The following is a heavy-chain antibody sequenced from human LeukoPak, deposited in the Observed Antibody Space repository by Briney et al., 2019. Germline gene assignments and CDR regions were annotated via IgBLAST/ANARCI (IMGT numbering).Heavy chain of an antibody. CDR3: ARRGRKDLTYYYGSGSYSVWFDP. Sequence: SETLSLTCAVYGGSFSGYYWSWIRQPPGKGLEWIGEINHSGSTNYNPSLKSRVTISVDTSKNQFSLKLSSVTAADTAVYYCARRGRKDLTYYYGSGSYSVWFDPWGQGTLVTVSS. J-gene: IGHJ5*02. CDR2: INHSGST. CDR1: GGSFSGYY. V-gene: IGHV4-34*01. D-gene: IGHD3-10*01.